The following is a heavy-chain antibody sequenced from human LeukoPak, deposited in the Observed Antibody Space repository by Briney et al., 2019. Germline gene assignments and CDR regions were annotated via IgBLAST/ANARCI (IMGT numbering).Heavy chain of an antibody. V-gene: IGHV1-46*01. Sequence: ASVKVSCRASGYTVTSYYMHWVRQAPGQGLEWRGIINPSGGSTSYAQKFQGRVTMTRDMSTSTVYMEVSSLRSEDTAVYYCAEDHAWIPLWSNPNNWFDPWGQGTLVTVSS. CDR1: GYTVTSYY. CDR2: INPSGGST. J-gene: IGHJ5*02. D-gene: IGHD5-18*01. CDR3: AEDHAWIPLWSNPNNWFDP.